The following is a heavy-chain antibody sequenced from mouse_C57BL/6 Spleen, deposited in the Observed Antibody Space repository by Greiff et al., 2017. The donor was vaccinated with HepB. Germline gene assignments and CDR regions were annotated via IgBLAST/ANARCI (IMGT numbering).Heavy chain of an antibody. J-gene: IGHJ1*03. D-gene: IGHD1-1*01. CDR3: TYYYGSSYTSYWYFDV. Sequence: VQLQQSGAELVRPGASVTLSCKASGYTFTDYEMHWVKQTPVHGLEWIGAIDPETGGTAYNQKFKGKAILTADKSSSTAYMELRSLTSEDSAVYYCTYYYGSSYTSYWYFDVWGTGTTVTVSS. V-gene: IGHV1-15*01. CDR2: IDPETGGT. CDR1: GYTFTDYE.